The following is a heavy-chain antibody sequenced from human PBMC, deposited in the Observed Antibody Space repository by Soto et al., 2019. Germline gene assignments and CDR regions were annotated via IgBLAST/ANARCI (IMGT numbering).Heavy chain of an antibody. CDR3: ASNYCSGGSCNFDY. D-gene: IGHD2-15*01. V-gene: IGHV4-59*08. J-gene: IGHJ4*02. Sequence: SETLSLTCTVSGGSISSYYWSWIRQPPGKGLEWIGYIYYSGSTNYNPSLKSRVTISVETSKNQFSLKLSSVTAADTAVYYCASNYCSGGSCNFDYWGQGTLVTVSS. CDR1: GGSISSYY. CDR2: IYYSGST.